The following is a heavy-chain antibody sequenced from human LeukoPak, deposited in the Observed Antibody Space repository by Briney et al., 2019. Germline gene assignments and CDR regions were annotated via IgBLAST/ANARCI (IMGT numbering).Heavy chain of an antibody. CDR3: AKRDNGGDSGIDY. J-gene: IGHJ4*02. V-gene: IGHV3-23*01. CDR2: TVGGRPDT. Sequence: PGGSLRLSCAASGFTFSNYAMSWVRQTPGKGLEWVAATVGGRPDTYHADALKGRFTISRDNSKNTLYLQVNSLRLDDTAVYYCAKRDNGGDSGIDYWGQGTLVTVSS. CDR1: GFTFSNYA. D-gene: IGHD4-23*01.